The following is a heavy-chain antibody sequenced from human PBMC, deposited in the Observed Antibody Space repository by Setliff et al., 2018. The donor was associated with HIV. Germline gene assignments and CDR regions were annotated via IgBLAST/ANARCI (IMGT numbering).Heavy chain of an antibody. J-gene: IGHJ4*02. CDR3: AKELAASGLGYFDS. D-gene: IGHD3-22*01. Sequence: HPGGSLRLSCAASGFTFNSYGMHWVRQAPGKGLEWVALIWYDASKKEYADSVKGRFNILRDDSKKTVDLQMNSPRAEDTAEYYCAKELAASGLGYFDSWGRGILVTVSS. CDR1: GFTFNSYG. V-gene: IGHV3-33*06. CDR2: IWYDASKK.